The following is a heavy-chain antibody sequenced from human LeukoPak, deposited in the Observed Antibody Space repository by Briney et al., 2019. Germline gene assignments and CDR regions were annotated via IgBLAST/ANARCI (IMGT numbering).Heavy chain of an antibody. J-gene: IGHJ4*02. D-gene: IGHD3-16*01. CDR2: ISSSSSTI. CDR3: ARDDKGLAGTFDY. CDR1: GFTFSSYE. V-gene: IGHV3-48*03. Sequence: GGSLRLSCAASGFTFSSYEMNWVRQAPGKGLEWVSYISSSSSTIYYADSVKGRFTISRDNAKNSLYLQMNSLRAEDTAVYYCARDDKGLAGTFDYWGQGTLVTVSS.